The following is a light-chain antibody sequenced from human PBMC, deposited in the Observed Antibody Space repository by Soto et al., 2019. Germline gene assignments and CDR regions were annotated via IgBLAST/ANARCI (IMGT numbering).Light chain of an antibody. J-gene: IGKJ4*01. V-gene: IGKV3-20*01. CDR1: QSISSDY. CDR3: QHYGRYPPT. CDR2: GAS. Sequence: ESVLTQSPGTLSLSPGERATLSCRASQSISSDYLAWYQQKPGQAPRLLIYGASSRDTGIPGRFSGSGSGTDFTLSISRLEPEDFAVYYCQHYGRYPPTFGGGTKVEIK.